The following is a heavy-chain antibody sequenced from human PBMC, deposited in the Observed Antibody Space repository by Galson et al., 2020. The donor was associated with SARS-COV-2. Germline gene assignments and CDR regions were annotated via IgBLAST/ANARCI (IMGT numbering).Heavy chain of an antibody. V-gene: IGHV1-24*01. D-gene: IGHD3-3*01. CDR1: GYTLTELS. CDR2: FDPEDGET. CDR3: ATDPAIFGVVIMKY. Sequence: ASVKVSCKVSGYTLTELSMHWVRQAPGKGLEWMGGFDPEDGETIYAQKFQGRGTMTEDTSTDTAYMELSSLRSEDTAVYYWATDPAIFGVVIMKYWGQGTLVTVSS. J-gene: IGHJ4*02.